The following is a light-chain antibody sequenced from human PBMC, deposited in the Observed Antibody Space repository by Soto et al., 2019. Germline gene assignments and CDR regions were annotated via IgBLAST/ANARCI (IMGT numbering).Light chain of an antibody. CDR1: QDINTY. J-gene: IGKJ4*01. V-gene: IGKV3-11*01. Sequence: EFVLTQSPGTLSLSPGERATLSCRASQDINTYLGWYQQKPGQPPRLLIYDASNRASGIPARFTGSGSGTDFTLTIDTLEPEDFAIYYCQHRYNWPLTFGAGTKVDI. CDR3: QHRYNWPLT. CDR2: DAS.